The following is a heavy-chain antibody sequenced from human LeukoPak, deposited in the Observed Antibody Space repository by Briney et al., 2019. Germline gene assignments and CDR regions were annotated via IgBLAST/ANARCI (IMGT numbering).Heavy chain of an antibody. CDR2: INPGGGST. CDR3: ARGGTYYYDSMAY. D-gene: IGHD3-22*01. J-gene: IGHJ4*02. V-gene: IGHV1-46*01. Sequence: ASVKVSCKASGYTFTTYYMHWVRQAPGQGLEWMGIINPGGGSTSYAQKFQGRVTMTRDTSTNTVYMELSGLRSEDTAVYYCARGGTYYYDSMAYWGQGTLVTVSS. CDR1: GYTFTTYY.